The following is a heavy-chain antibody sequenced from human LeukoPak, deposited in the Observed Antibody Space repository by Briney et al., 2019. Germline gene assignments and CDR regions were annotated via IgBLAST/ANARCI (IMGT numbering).Heavy chain of an antibody. CDR2: IKKDGSEK. D-gene: IGHD2-15*01. CDR3: AREGVHCSGRSCLKAY. V-gene: IGHV3-7*03. CDR1: GFTFSTYW. J-gene: IGHJ4*02. Sequence: GGSLRLSCAASGFTFSTYWMSWVRQAPGKGLEWVTNIKKDGSEKYSMDSVNGLFTISRDNAENSLYLKMNSLRAEDTAVYYCAREGVHCSGRSCLKAYWGQGTQVTVSS.